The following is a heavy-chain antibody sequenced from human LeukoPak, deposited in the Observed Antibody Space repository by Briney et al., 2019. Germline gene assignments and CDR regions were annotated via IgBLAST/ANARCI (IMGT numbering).Heavy chain of an antibody. J-gene: IGHJ4*02. CDR1: GFTFSSYG. CDR3: ASTHYYDSSGYSEFDN. D-gene: IGHD3-22*01. Sequence: GRSLRLSCAASGFTFSSYGMHWVRQAPGKGLEWVAVIWYDGSNKYYADSVKGRFTISRDNSKNTLYLQMNSLGAEDTAVYYCASTHYYDSSGYSEFDNWGQGTLVTVSS. V-gene: IGHV3-33*01. CDR2: IWYDGSNK.